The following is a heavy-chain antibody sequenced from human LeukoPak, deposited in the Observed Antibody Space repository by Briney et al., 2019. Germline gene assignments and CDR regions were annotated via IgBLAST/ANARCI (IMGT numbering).Heavy chain of an antibody. D-gene: IGHD5-24*01. V-gene: IGHV3-23*01. CDR1: GFIFNTNA. Sequence: GGSLRLSCAASGFIFNTNAMSWVRQAPGKGLEWVSTISGSGSGGSTYYADSVKGRFTISRDNSKNTLYLQMNSLRAEDTAVYYCAKSGYNRFDYWGQETLVTVSS. J-gene: IGHJ4*02. CDR3: AKSGYNRFDY. CDR2: ISGSGSGGST.